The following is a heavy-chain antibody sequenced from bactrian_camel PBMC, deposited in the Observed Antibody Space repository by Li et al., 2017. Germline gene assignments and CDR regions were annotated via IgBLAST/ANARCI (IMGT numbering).Heavy chain of an antibody. CDR1: GYTIDRGC. CDR3: AASPESQVYCLKETTYKY. D-gene: IGHD3*01. V-gene: IGHV3-2*01. CDR2: IFADTHQP. J-gene: IGHJ4*01. Sequence: HVQLVESGGGSVQAGGSLTLSCVASGYTIDRGCMGWFSQAPGKRREAVACIFADTHQPYYHDSVNGRFTVSLDYSTNTLNLQMDILRTSDTGQYFCAASPESQVYCLKETTYKYWGLGTQVTVS.